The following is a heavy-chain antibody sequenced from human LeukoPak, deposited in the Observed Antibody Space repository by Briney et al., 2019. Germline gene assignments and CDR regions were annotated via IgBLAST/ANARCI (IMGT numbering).Heavy chain of an antibody. CDR3: TKGGWYLDL. Sequence: PETLSLTCTVSGGSISSHYWSWIRQPPGQGLEFIGYISYSGSTNYSPSLKSRVTMSIDTSKNQFSLKLSSVTAADTALYYCTKGGWYLDLWGRGTLVTVSS. CDR2: ISYSGST. V-gene: IGHV4-59*11. CDR1: GGSISSHY. D-gene: IGHD3-16*01. J-gene: IGHJ2*01.